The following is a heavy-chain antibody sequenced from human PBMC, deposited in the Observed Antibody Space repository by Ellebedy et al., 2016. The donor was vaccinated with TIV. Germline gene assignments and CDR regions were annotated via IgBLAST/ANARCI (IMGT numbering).Heavy chain of an antibody. CDR1: GFTFSSYA. CDR2: ISGSGGST. CDR3: AKVHYDSSGYYTSFDY. D-gene: IGHD3-22*01. V-gene: IGHV3-23*01. J-gene: IGHJ4*02. Sequence: GESLKISXAASGFTFSSYAMSWVRQAPGKGLEWVSAISGSGGSTYYADSVKGRFTISRDNSKNTLYLQMNSLRAEDTAVYYCAKVHYDSSGYYTSFDYWGQGTLVTVSS.